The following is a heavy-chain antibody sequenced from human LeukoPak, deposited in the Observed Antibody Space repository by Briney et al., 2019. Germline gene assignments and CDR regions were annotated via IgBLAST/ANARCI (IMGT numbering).Heavy chain of an antibody. CDR2: ISSSSSYI. Sequence: GGSLRLSCAASGFTFSSSWMHWVCQAPEKGLEWVSSISSSSSYIYYADSVKGRFTISRDNAKNSLYLQMNSLRAEDTAVYYCARAVGATRRDFDYWGQGTLVTVSS. V-gene: IGHV3-21*01. CDR1: GFTFSSSW. D-gene: IGHD1-26*01. CDR3: ARAVGATRRDFDY. J-gene: IGHJ4*02.